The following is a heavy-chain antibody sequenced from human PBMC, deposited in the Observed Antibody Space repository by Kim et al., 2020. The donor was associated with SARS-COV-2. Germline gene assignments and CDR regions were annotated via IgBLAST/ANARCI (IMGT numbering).Heavy chain of an antibody. CDR2: ISWNSGSI. V-gene: IGHV3-9*01. Sequence: GGSLRLSCAASGFTFGDYAMHWVRPAPGKGLEWVSNISWNSGSIGYADSVKGRFTISRDNAKNSLYLQMNSLRAEDTALYYCAKDMRGVPYGMDVWGQGT. D-gene: IGHD2-2*01. CDR1: GFTFGDYA. J-gene: IGHJ6*02. CDR3: AKDMRGVPYGMDV.